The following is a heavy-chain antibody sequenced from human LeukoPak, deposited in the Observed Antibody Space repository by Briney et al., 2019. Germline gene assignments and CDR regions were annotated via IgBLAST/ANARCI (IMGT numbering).Heavy chain of an antibody. J-gene: IGHJ4*02. CDR1: GFTFSSYS. D-gene: IGHD1-1*01. Sequence: GGSLRLSCAASGFTFSSYSMNWVRQAPGKGLEWVSSISSSSSYIYYADSVKGRFTISRDNSKNSLYLQMNSLRTEDTALYYCAKDGGLESRFDYWGQGTLVTVSS. CDR3: AKDGGLESRFDY. CDR2: ISSSSSYI. V-gene: IGHV3-21*04.